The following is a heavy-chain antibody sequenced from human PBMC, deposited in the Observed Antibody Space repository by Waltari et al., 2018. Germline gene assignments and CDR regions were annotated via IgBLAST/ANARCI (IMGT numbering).Heavy chain of an antibody. CDR2: INHSGST. CDR3: ARGTLDY. Sequence: QVQLQQRGAGLLKPSETLSLTCAVYGGSFSGYDLSWIRQPPGKGLEWIGEINHSGSTNYNPSLKSRVTISVDTSKNQFSLKLSSVTAADTAVYYCARGTLDYWGQGTLVTVSS. CDR1: GGSFSGYD. J-gene: IGHJ4*02. V-gene: IGHV4-34*01.